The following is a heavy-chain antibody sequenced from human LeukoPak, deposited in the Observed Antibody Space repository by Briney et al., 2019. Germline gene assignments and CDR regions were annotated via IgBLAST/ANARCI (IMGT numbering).Heavy chain of an antibody. CDR3: ARVPRSGYSYGYFDY. CDR2: ISAYNGNT. V-gene: IGHV1-18*01. CDR1: GYTFTSYG. Sequence: GASVKVSCEASGYTFTSYGISWVRQAPGQGLEWMGWISAYNGNTNYAQKLQGRVTMTTDTSTSTAYMELRSLRSDDTAVYYCARVPRSGYSYGYFDYWGQGTLVTVSS. D-gene: IGHD5-18*01. J-gene: IGHJ4*02.